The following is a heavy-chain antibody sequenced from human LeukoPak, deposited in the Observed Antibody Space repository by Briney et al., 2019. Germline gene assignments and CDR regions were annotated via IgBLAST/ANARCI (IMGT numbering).Heavy chain of an antibody. CDR3: ARGSGVTIFGVVIAYFDY. Sequence: GASVKVSCKASGYTFTGYYMHWVRQAPGQGLERMGRINPNSGGTNYAQKFQGRVTMTRDTSISTAYMELSRLRSDDTAVYYCARGSGVTIFGVVIAYFDYWGQGTLVTVSS. V-gene: IGHV1-2*06. CDR1: GYTFTGYY. J-gene: IGHJ4*02. CDR2: INPNSGGT. D-gene: IGHD3-3*01.